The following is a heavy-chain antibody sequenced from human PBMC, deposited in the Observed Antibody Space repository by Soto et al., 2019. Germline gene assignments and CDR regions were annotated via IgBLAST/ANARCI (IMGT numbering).Heavy chain of an antibody. J-gene: IGHJ3*02. D-gene: IGHD2-2*01. V-gene: IGHV5-51*01. CDR2: IYPADSDT. CDR3: ARASSMNRIDAFDI. CDR1: GYSFTNYW. Sequence: GESLKISCKGSGYSFTNYWIGWVRQMPGKGLEWMGVIYPADSDTRYSPSFQGQVTFSADKSVSTAYLQWTSLKASDTAMYYCARASSMNRIDAFDIWGQGTMVTVSS.